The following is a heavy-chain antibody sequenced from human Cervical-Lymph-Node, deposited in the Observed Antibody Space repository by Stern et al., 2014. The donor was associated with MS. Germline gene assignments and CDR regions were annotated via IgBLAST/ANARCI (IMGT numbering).Heavy chain of an antibody. Sequence: VQLVESGGGVVHPGRSLRLSCAASGVTFTTYHMHWVRQAPGKGLEWVAVISYDVSTKSSADSVKGRFTISRDNSKNTLYLQMNSLRAEDTAVYYCARDLGIQQYGSYFDLWGQGTLVIVSS. CDR2: ISYDVSTK. J-gene: IGHJ4*02. V-gene: IGHV3-30-3*01. D-gene: IGHD4-17*01. CDR3: ARDLGIQQYGSYFDL. CDR1: GVTFTTYH.